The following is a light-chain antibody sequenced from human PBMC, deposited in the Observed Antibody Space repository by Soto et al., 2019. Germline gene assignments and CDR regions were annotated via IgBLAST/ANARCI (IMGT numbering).Light chain of an antibody. V-gene: IGLV2-23*02. CDR3: CSYAGSSTFLYV. CDR2: EVS. CDR1: SSDVGSYNL. Sequence: QSALTQPASVSGSPGQSITISCTGTSSDVGSYNLVSWYQQHPGKAPKLMIYEVSKRPSGVSNRVSGSKSGNTASLTISGLQAEDECDYYCCSYAGSSTFLYVFGTGTKVTVL. J-gene: IGLJ1*01.